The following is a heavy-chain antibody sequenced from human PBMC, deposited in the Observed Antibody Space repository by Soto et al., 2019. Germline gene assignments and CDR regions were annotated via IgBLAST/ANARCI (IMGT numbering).Heavy chain of an antibody. J-gene: IGHJ4*02. CDR2: IYASGST. CDR1: GGSISPYY. D-gene: IGHD3-3*01. V-gene: IGHV4-4*07. CDR3: ARGGMVIIPSATAFDY. Sequence: SETLSLTCAVSGGSISPYYWSWIRQPAGKGLEWIGRIYASGSTNYNPSLKGRVTMSVATSKNQFSLKLSSMTAADTAVYYCARGGMVIIPSATAFDYWGQGTLVTVSS.